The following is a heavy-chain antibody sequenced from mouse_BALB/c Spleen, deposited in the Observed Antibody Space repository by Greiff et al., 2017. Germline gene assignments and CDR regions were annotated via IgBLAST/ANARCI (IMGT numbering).Heavy chain of an antibody. D-gene: IGHD2-4*01. Sequence: VQLQQSGAELARPGASVKLSCKASGYTFTSYWMQWVKQRPGQGLEWIGAIYPGDGDTRYTQKFKGKATLTADKSSSTAYMQLSSLASEDSAVYYCASSYYDPMDYWGQGTSVTVSS. V-gene: IGHV1-87*01. CDR2: IYPGDGDT. CDR1: GYTFTSYW. J-gene: IGHJ4*01. CDR3: ASSYYDPMDY.